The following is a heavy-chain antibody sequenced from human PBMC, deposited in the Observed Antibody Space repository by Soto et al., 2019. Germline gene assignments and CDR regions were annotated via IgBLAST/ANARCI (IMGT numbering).Heavy chain of an antibody. CDR2: ISYSGNT. J-gene: IGHJ5*02. V-gene: IGHV4-39*01. D-gene: IGHD3-10*01. CDR1: GDSISSSSYH. CDR3: ARVVVVRGVIIPNWFDP. Sequence: TSETLSLTCSVSGDSISSSSYHWGWIRQPPGKGLEWIGTISYSGNTYYKSSLKSRVTISVDTSKNQFSLKLSSVTAADTAVYYCARVVVVRGVIIPNWFDPWGQGTLVTVSS.